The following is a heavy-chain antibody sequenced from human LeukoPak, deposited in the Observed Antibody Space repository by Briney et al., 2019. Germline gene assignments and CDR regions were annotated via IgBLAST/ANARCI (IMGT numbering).Heavy chain of an antibody. Sequence: ASVKVSCKASGYTFTSYYMHWVRQAPGQGLEWMGIINPSGGSTSYAQKFQGWVTMTRDTSISTAYMELSRLRSDDTAVYYCARAIAAAGTWFDYWGQGTLVTVSS. J-gene: IGHJ4*02. CDR1: GYTFTSYY. V-gene: IGHV1-46*01. CDR2: INPSGGST. CDR3: ARAIAAAGTWFDY. D-gene: IGHD6-13*01.